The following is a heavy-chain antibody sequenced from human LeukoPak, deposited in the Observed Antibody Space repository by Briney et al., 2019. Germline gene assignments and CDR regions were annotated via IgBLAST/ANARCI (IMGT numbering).Heavy chain of an antibody. CDR1: GFIVSSKY. V-gene: IGHV3-53*01. Sequence: GGSLRLSCAASGFIVSSKYMSWVRQAPGKGLEWVSTPYGNGNTFYADSVKGRFTISRDNSKNTLSLQMNNLRAEDTAVYYCARDYYDGSAYYSYYEYWGQGTLVTVSS. D-gene: IGHD3-22*01. J-gene: IGHJ4*02. CDR2: PYGNGNT. CDR3: ARDYYDGSAYYSYYEY.